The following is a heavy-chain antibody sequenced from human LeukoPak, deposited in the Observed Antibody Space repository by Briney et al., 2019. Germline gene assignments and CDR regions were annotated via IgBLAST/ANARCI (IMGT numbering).Heavy chain of an antibody. D-gene: IGHD5-18*01. J-gene: IGHJ4*02. V-gene: IGHV1-2*02. Sequence: ASVKVSCKASGYTFTGYYMHWVRQAPGQGLEWMGWMNPNSGNTGYAQNFQGRVTMTSDTSARTVYMELSSLRSEDTAVYYCAREIGPRQLHLWGSAFDYWGQGTLVTVSS. CDR3: AREIGPRQLHLWGSAFDY. CDR2: MNPNSGNT. CDR1: GYTFTGYY.